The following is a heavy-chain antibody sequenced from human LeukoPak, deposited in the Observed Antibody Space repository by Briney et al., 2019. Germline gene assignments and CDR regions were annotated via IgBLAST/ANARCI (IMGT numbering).Heavy chain of an antibody. CDR2: ISGSGSST. D-gene: IGHD5-18*01. J-gene: IGHJ6*02. V-gene: IGHV3-23*01. CDR3: AKHRGYNYGHYYDMHV. Sequence: QPGGSLRFSCAASGFTFSSYAMSWPRQAPGKGLEWVSGISGSGSSTYYADSVKGRFTISRDNSKNTLYLQMNSLRAEDTAVYYCAKHRGYNYGHYYDMHVWGQGTTVSVSS. CDR1: GFTFSSYA.